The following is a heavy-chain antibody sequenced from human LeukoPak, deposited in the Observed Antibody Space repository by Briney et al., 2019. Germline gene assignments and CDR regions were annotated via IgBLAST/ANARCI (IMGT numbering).Heavy chain of an antibody. D-gene: IGHD1-26*01. CDR3: AKDIGGWELPSHAFDI. J-gene: IGHJ3*02. CDR1: GFTFDDFG. Sequence: GGSLRLSCAASGFTFDDFGLSWVRQAPGKGLEWVSGITWNGGSTGYADSVKGRFTISRDNAKNSLYLQMNSLRAEDTALYYCAKDIGGWELPSHAFDIWGQGTMVTVSS. CDR2: ITWNGGST. V-gene: IGHV3-20*04.